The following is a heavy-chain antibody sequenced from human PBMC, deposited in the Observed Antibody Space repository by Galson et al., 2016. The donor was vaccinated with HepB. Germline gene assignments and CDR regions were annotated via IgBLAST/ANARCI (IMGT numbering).Heavy chain of an antibody. D-gene: IGHD6-6*01. Sequence: SLRLSCAASGFSFSDYYMTWIRQAPGKGLEWVSYISSDSTYTNYADSVKGRFTISRDDAKNSLYLQMNSLRPEDTAVYYCARGGYSSSPGDWGQGTLVTVSS. V-gene: IGHV3-11*06. CDR1: GFSFSDYY. J-gene: IGHJ4*02. CDR3: ARGGYSSSPGD. CDR2: ISSDSTYT.